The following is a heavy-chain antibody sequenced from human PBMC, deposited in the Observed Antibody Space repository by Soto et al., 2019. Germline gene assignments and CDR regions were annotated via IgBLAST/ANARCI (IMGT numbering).Heavy chain of an antibody. V-gene: IGHV3-48*01. J-gene: IGHJ3*02. CDR3: ARPPYCSGGSCYSGEDHDAFDI. CDR1: GFTFSSYS. CDR2: ISSSSSTI. D-gene: IGHD2-15*01. Sequence: GGSLRLSCAASGFTFSSYSMNWVRQAPGKGLEWVSYISSSSSTIYYADSVKGRFTISRDNAKNSLYLQMNSLRAEDTAVYYCARPPYCSGGSCYSGEDHDAFDIWGQGTMVTVAS.